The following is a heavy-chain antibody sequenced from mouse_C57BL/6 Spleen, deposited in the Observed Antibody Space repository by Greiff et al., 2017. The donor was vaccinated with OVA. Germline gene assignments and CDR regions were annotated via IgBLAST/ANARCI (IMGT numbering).Heavy chain of an antibody. Sequence: QVQLKQSGAELVKPGASVKISCKASGYAFSSYWMNWVKQRPGKGLEWIGQIYPGDGDTNYNGKFKGKATLTADKSSSTAYMQLSSLTSEDSAVYFCARTLYYDYLFYFDYWGQGTTLTVSS. CDR1: GYAFSSYW. V-gene: IGHV1-80*01. CDR3: ARTLYYDYLFYFDY. D-gene: IGHD2-4*01. CDR2: IYPGDGDT. J-gene: IGHJ2*01.